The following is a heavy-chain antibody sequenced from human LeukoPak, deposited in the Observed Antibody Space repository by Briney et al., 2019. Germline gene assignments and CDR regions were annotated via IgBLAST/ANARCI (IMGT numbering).Heavy chain of an antibody. J-gene: IGHJ6*03. D-gene: IGHD3-10*01. Sequence: SETLSLTCTVSGGSISSCYWSWIRQPSGKGLEWIGYIYYSGSTNYNPSLKSRVTISVDTSKNQFSLKLSSVTAAATAVCYCARHGAEGEYYYYYYMDVWGKGTTVTVSS. V-gene: IGHV4-59*08. CDR1: GGSISSCY. CDR2: IYYSGST. CDR3: ARHGAEGEYYYYYYMDV.